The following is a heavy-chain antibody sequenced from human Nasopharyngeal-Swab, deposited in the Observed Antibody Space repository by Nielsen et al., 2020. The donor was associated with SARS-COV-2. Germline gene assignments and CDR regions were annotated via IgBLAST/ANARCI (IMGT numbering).Heavy chain of an antibody. CDR2: IKSDGSST. Sequence: GGSLRLSCAASGFTFSNYWMHWVRQAPGKGLVWVSRIKSDGSSTSYADSVKGRVTISRDNSQNMLYLQMNSLSAEDTAVYHCAKDLYSDYYMDVWGKGTTVSVSS. V-gene: IGHV3-74*01. CDR3: AKDLYSDYYMDV. CDR1: GFTFSNYW. D-gene: IGHD4-11*01. J-gene: IGHJ6*03.